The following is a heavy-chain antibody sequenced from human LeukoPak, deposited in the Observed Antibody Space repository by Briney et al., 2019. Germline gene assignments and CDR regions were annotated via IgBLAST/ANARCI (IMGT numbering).Heavy chain of an antibody. CDR3: ARDRYVYAVRGPPGGY. CDR1: GYTFTGYG. Sequence: ASVKVSCKASGYTFTGYGISWVRQAPGQGLEWMGWISAYNGNTNYAQKLQGRVTMTTDTSTSTAYMELRSLRSDDTAVYYCARDRYVYAVRGPPGGYWGQGTLVTVSS. CDR2: ISAYNGNT. J-gene: IGHJ4*02. V-gene: IGHV1-18*01. D-gene: IGHD3-10*01.